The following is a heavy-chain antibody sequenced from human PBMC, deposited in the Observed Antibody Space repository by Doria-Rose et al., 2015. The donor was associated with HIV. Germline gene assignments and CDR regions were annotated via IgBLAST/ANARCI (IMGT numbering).Heavy chain of an antibody. Sequence: SGPVLVKPTETLTLTCTVSGVSLSSPGMGVSWIRQPPGKALELLANIFSDDERSYKTSLKSRLTISRGTSKSQVVLTMTDMDPVDTATYYCARIKSSRWYHKYYFDFWGQGTLVIVSA. CDR1: GVSLSSPGMG. CDR3: ARIKSSRWYHKYYFDF. J-gene: IGHJ4*02. CDR2: IFSDDER. V-gene: IGHV2-26*01. D-gene: IGHD6-13*01.